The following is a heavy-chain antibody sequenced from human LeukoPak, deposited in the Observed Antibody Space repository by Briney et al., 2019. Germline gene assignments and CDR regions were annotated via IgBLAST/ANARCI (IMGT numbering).Heavy chain of an antibody. CDR2: INHSGST. CDR1: GVSFSGYY. Sequence: PSETLSLTCAVYGVSFSGYYWSWLRQPPGKGLEWVGEINHSGSTNYNPSLKSRVTISVDTSKNQFSLKLSSVTAADTAVYYCARAPAYSSSWYDYFDYWGQGTLVTVSS. D-gene: IGHD6-13*01. CDR3: ARAPAYSSSWYDYFDY. V-gene: IGHV4-34*01. J-gene: IGHJ4*02.